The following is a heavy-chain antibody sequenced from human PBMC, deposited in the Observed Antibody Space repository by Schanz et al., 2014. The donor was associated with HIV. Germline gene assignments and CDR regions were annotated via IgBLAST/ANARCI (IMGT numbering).Heavy chain of an antibody. J-gene: IGHJ5*02. V-gene: IGHV3-7*01. D-gene: IGHD1-20*01. CDR2: IKLDGSEK. CDR3: ARDYHWNWFDP. CDR1: GFSIRTYW. Sequence: EQLVESGGGVVQPGRSLRLSCVASGFSIRTYWMSWVRQAPGKGLEWLANIKLDGSEKYYVDSVKGRFTISRDNTKNSLYLQMNSLRAEDTAVYYCARDYHWNWFDPWGQGTLVTVSS.